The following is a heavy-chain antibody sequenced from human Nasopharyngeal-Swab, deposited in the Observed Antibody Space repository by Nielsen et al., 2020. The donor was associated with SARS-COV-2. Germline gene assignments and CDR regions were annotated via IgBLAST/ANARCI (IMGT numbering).Heavy chain of an antibody. D-gene: IGHD3-3*01. Sequence: WIRQPPGKGLEWIGEINHSGSTNYNPSLKSRLTISVAPSPNQFSLTLSSVPSADTAVYYCVRRPYDFWSGYYDYSFAYWGQGTLVTVS. J-gene: IGHJ4*02. CDR3: VRRPYDFWSGYYDYSFAY. CDR2: INHSGST. V-gene: IGHV4-34*01.